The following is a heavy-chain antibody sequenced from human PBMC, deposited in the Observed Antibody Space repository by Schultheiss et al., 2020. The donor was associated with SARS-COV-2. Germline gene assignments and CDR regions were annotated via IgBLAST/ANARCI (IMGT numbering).Heavy chain of an antibody. CDR1: GGSISSGDYY. D-gene: IGHD4-17*01. Sequence: SETLSLTCAVSGGSISSGDYYWSWIRQPPGKGLEWIGYIYYSGSTNYNPSLKSRVTISVDKSKNQFSLKLSSVTAADTAVYYCARERRGTVTTSYWGQGTLVTVSS. CDR2: IYYSGST. V-gene: IGHV4-30-4*01. J-gene: IGHJ4*02. CDR3: ARERRGTVTTSY.